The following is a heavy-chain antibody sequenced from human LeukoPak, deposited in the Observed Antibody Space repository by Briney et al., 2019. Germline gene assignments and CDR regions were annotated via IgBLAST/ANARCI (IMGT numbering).Heavy chain of an antibody. J-gene: IGHJ5*02. CDR2: ISGSGGST. CDR3: TTDMTARHH. D-gene: IGHD6-6*01. V-gene: IGHV3-23*01. Sequence: GGSLRLSCAASGFTFSSYAMSWVRQAPGKGLEWVSAISGSGGSTYYADSVKGRFTISRDNSKNTLYLQMNNLKTEDTAVYYCTTDMTARHHWGQGTLVTVSS. CDR1: GFTFSSYA.